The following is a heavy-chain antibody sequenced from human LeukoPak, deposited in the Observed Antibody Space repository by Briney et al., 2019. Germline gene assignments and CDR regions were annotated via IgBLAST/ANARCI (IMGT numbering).Heavy chain of an antibody. CDR2: IYPRDGST. CDR1: GYTFSSNY. J-gene: IGHJ4*02. Sequence: ASVTVSCKASGYTFSSNYIHWVRQAPGQGLERMGMIYPRDGSTSYAQKFQGRVTVTRDTSTSTVHMELSGLRSEDTAVYYCARDQEGFDYWGQGTLVTVSS. V-gene: IGHV1-46*01. CDR3: ARDQEGFDY.